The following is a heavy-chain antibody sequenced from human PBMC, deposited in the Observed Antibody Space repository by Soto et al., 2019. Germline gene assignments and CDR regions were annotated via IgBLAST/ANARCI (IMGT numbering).Heavy chain of an antibody. V-gene: IGHV1-8*01. CDR2: MNPNSGNT. CDR1: GYTFTSYD. CDR3: ARGPEMATIHFDY. J-gene: IGHJ4*02. Sequence: ASVKVSCKASGYTFTSYDINWVRQATGQGLEWMGWMNPNSGNTGYEQKFQGRVTMTRNTSISTAYMELSSLRSEDTAVYYCARGPEMATIHFDYWGQGTLVTVSS. D-gene: IGHD5-12*01.